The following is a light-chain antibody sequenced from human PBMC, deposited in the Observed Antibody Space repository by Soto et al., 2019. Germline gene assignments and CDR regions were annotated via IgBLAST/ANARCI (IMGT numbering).Light chain of an antibody. V-gene: IGLV2-14*01. Sequence: QSALTQPASVSGSPGQSITISCTGTSSDVGGYNYVSWYQQHPGKAPKFMIYEVSNRPSGVSNRFSGSKSGNTASLTISGLQAEVEADYYCSSYRGNSLFWVFGGGTKLTVL. CDR2: EVS. CDR3: SSYRGNSLFWV. J-gene: IGLJ3*02. CDR1: SSDVGGYNY.